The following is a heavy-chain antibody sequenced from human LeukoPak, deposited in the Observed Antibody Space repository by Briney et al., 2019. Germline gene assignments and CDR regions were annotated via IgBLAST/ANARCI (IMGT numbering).Heavy chain of an antibody. Sequence: SETLSLACTVSGGSISSSSYYWGWIRQPPGKGLEWIGSIYYSGSTYYNPSLKSRVTISVDTSKNQFSLKLSSVTAADTAVYYCARDHYSRLDYWGQGTLVTVSS. V-gene: IGHV4-39*07. CDR3: ARDHYSRLDY. CDR2: IYYSGST. D-gene: IGHD4-11*01. J-gene: IGHJ4*02. CDR1: GGSISSSSYY.